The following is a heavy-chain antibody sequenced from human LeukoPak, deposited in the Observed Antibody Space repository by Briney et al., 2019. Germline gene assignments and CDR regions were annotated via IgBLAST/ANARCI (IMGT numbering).Heavy chain of an antibody. J-gene: IGHJ1*01. V-gene: IGHV3-48*02. Sequence: GGSLRLSCAASGFTFSSYSMNWVRQAPGKGLEWLPYFSSDNSVIHYADSVKGPFTISRDNARKSLFLQMNSLTDEDTAVYYCASVGRAGTHDQYLQYWGQGTLVTVSS. CDR1: GFTFSSYS. D-gene: IGHD1-1*01. CDR2: FSSDNSVI. CDR3: ASVGRAGTHDQYLQY.